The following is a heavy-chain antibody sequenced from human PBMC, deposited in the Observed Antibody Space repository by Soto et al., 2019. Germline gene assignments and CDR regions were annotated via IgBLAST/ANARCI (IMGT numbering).Heavy chain of an antibody. CDR2: ISSSSSYI. V-gene: IGHV3-21*01. D-gene: IGHD6-13*01. J-gene: IGHJ4*01. CDR3: ASERAAAGTSFDY. Sequence: EVQLVESGGGLVKPGGSLRLSCAASGFTFSSYSMNWVRQAPGKGLEWVSSISSSSSYIYYADSVKGRFTISRDNAKNSLYLQMNSLRAEDTAVYYCASERAAAGTSFDYWGHGTLVTVSS. CDR1: GFTFSSYS.